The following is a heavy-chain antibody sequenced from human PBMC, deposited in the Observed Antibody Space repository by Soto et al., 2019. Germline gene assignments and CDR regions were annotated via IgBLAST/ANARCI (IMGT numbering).Heavy chain of an antibody. J-gene: IGHJ3*02. V-gene: IGHV5-10-1*01. CDR2: LDPSDSYT. D-gene: IGHD3-3*01. CDR1: GYSFTSYW. CDR3: ESPHDFRSGYYGGTDACAI. Sequence: GESLKISCKGSGYSFTSYWISWVRQMPGKGLAWMGMLDPSDSYTKYSPSFQGHVTISADKYISTAYLQWSSLNASDTAMYYCESPHDFRSGYYGGTDACAIWGQGTRVTVS.